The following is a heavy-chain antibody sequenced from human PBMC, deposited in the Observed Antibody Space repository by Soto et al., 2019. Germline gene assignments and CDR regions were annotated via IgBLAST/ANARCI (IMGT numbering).Heavy chain of an antibody. CDR2: ISAYNGNT. Sequence: EASVKVSCKASGYTFTSYGISWVRQAPGQGLEWMGWISAYNGNTNYAQKLQGRVTMTTDTSTSTAYMELRSLRSDDTAVYYCARDRPGDIVVVPAAPLYYYYYGMDVWGQGTTVTVSS. J-gene: IGHJ6*02. CDR1: GYTFTSYG. V-gene: IGHV1-18*01. CDR3: ARDRPGDIVVVPAAPLYYYYYGMDV. D-gene: IGHD2-2*01.